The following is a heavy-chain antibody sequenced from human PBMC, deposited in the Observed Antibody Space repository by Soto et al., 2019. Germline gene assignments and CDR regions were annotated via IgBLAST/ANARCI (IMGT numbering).Heavy chain of an antibody. Sequence: QVQLVQSGAEGKKPGSSVKVSCKASGGTFSSYAISWVRQAPGQGLEWMGGIIPIFGTANYAQKFQGRVTITADESTSTAYMELSSLRSEDTAVYYCARDSEDWSDSRHPHYYYGMDLWGQGTTVTVSS. J-gene: IGHJ6*02. D-gene: IGHD1-1*01. V-gene: IGHV1-69*01. CDR2: IIPIFGTA. CDR1: GGTFSSYA. CDR3: ARDSEDWSDSRHPHYYYGMDL.